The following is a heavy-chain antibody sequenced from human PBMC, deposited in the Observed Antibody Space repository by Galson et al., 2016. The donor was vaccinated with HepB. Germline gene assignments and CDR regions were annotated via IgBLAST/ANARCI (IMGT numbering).Heavy chain of an antibody. J-gene: IGHJ4*02. Sequence: PALVKPTQILTLTCSFSGFSLGTSGMRVNWIRQPPGKALEWLARIDWDGGKFSATSLRTKLTNSKDTFKNQVVLTVANMDPADTATYYCAGATGPRTGFDSWGQGTLVTVSS. CDR3: AGATGPRTGFDS. CDR1: GFSLGTSGMR. V-gene: IGHV2-70*04. D-gene: IGHD1-14*01. CDR2: IDWDGGK.